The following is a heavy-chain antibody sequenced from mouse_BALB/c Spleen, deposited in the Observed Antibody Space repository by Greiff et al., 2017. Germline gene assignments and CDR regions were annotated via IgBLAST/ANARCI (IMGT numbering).Heavy chain of an antibody. CDR3: AIENGNYPFAY. J-gene: IGHJ3*01. CDR2: ISCYNGAT. CDR1: GYSFTGYY. D-gene: IGHD2-1*01. V-gene: IGHV1S34*01. Sequence: LMKTGASVKISCKASGYSFTGYYMHWVKQSHGKSLEWIGYISCYNGATSYNQKFKGKATFTVDTSSSTAYMQFNSLTSEDSAVYYCAIENGNYPFAYWGQGTLVTVSA.